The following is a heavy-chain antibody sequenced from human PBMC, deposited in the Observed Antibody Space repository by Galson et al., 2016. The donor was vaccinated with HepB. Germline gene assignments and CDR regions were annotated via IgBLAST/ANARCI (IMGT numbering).Heavy chain of an antibody. CDR2: IVPLSGTA. Sequence: SVKVSCKASGGSFSNYAISWVRQAPGQGPEWLGGIVPLSGTADYAQKFQGRVTITADESTSTVYMELRNIRSEDTAMYYCAREASWSHDYFDFWGQGTLVTVSS. J-gene: IGHJ4*02. D-gene: IGHD1-26*01. V-gene: IGHV1-69*13. CDR3: AREASWSHDYFDF. CDR1: GGSFSNYA.